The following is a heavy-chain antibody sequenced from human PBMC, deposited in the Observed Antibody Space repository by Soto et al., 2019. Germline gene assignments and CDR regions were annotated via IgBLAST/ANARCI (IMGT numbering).Heavy chain of an antibody. CDR2: IYYSGST. CDR1: GGSISSYY. D-gene: IGHD3-10*01. CDR3: ASSSLWFGELETYFQH. Sequence: PSETLSLTCTVSGGSISSYYWSWIRQPPGKGLEWIGYIYYSGSTNYNPSLKSRVTISVDTSKNQFSLKLSSVTAADTAVYYCASSSLWFGELETYFQHWGQGTLVTVSS. V-gene: IGHV4-59*01. J-gene: IGHJ1*01.